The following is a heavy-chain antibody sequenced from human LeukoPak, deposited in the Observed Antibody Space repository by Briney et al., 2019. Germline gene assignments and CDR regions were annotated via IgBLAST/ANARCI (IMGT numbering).Heavy chain of an antibody. CDR2: IYSGGST. J-gene: IGHJ6*02. CDR3: ARVRDYGDLRSGSSGMDV. Sequence: GGSLRLSCAASGFTFSNYAMSWVRQAPGKGLEWVSVIYSGGSTYYADSVKGRFAISRDNSKNTLYLQMNSLRAEDTAVYYCARVRDYGDLRSGSSGMDVWGQGTTVTVSS. CDR1: GFTFSNYA. D-gene: IGHD4-17*01. V-gene: IGHV3-66*01.